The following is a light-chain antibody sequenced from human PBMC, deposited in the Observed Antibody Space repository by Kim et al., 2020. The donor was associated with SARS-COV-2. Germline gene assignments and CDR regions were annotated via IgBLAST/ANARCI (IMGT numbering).Light chain of an antibody. CDR1: QAIGNY. V-gene: IGKV1-27*01. J-gene: IGKJ1*01. CDR2: AAS. Sequence: DTQMTQSPPSLSASVGDRVTITCRATQAIGNYLAWYQQKPGKTPKLLIYAASTLQSGVPSRFIGSGSGTDFTLTISGLQPEDVGNYYCQKYNSAPWTFGQGTKVDIK. CDR3: QKYNSAPWT.